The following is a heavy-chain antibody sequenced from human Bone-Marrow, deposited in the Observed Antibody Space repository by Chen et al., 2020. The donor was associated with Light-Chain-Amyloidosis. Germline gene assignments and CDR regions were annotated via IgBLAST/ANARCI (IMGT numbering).Heavy chain of an antibody. CDR3: ARRSRYYGSGPNFDY. CDR1: GGSISSSSYY. J-gene: IGHJ4*02. CDR2: IYYSGST. V-gene: IGHV4-39*01. D-gene: IGHD3-10*01. Sequence: QLQLQESGPGLVKPSETLSLTCTVSGGSISSSSYYWGWIRQPPGKGLEWIGSIYYSGSTYYNPSLKSRVTISVDTSENQFSLKLSSVTAADTAVYYCARRSRYYGSGPNFDYWGQGTLVTVSS.